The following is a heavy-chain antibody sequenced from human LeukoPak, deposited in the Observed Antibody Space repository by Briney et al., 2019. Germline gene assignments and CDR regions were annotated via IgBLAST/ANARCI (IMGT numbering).Heavy chain of an antibody. CDR2: IRYDGSNK. J-gene: IGHJ4*02. CDR1: GFTFSSYG. D-gene: IGHD6-19*01. V-gene: IGHV3-30*02. Sequence: PGGSLRLSCAASGFTFSSYGMHWVRQAPGKGLEWVAFIRYDGSNKYYADSVKGRFTISRDNSKNTLYLQMNSLRAEDTAVYYCAKDRRGPFSGWYLDYWGQGTLVTVPS. CDR3: AKDRRGPFSGWYLDY.